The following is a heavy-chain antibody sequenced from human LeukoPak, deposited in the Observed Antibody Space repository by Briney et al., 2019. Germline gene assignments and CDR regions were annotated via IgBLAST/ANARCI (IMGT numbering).Heavy chain of an antibody. J-gene: IGHJ4*02. CDR1: GFNFRGYN. D-gene: IGHD3-16*01. CDR3: VRDFAFGFCNTTTCRYPFDS. CDR2: MSTSSTYI. V-gene: IGHV3-21*06. Sequence: GGSLRLSCAASGFNFRGYNMNWVRQAPGKGLERVSSMSTSSTYIYYADSIKGRFTISRDDARSLLYLQMDSLRAEDTAVYYCVRDFAFGFCNTTTCRYPFDSWGQGTLVTVSS.